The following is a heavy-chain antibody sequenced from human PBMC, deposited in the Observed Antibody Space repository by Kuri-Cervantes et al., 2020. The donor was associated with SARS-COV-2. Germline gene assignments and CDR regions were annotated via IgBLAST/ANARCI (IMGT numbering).Heavy chain of an antibody. CDR2: INPSGGST. J-gene: IGHJ4*02. V-gene: IGHV1-46*01. CDR1: GFTFSSYW. CDR3: ARAQEHNAQQLAGVDY. Sequence: GESLKISCAASGFTFSSYWMSWVRQAPGQGLEWMGIINPSGGSTSYAQKFQGRVTMTRDTSTSTVYMELSSLRSEDTAVYYCARAQEHNAQQLAGVDYWGQGTLVTVSS. D-gene: IGHD6-13*01.